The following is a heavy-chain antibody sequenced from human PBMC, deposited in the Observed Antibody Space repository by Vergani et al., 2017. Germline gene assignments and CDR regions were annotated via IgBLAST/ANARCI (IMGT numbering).Heavy chain of an antibody. CDR2: ISSSSSTI. D-gene: IGHD6-19*01. V-gene: IGHV3-48*01. CDR3: ARDLERGSSGWYFDY. J-gene: IGHJ4*02. CDR1: GFTFSSYS. Sequence: EVQLVESGGGLVKPGGSLRLSCAASGFTFSSYSMNWVRQAPGKGLEWVSYISSSSSTIYYADSVKGRFTISRDNAKNSLYLKMNSLRAEDTAVYYCARDLERGSSGWYFDYWGQGTLVTVSS.